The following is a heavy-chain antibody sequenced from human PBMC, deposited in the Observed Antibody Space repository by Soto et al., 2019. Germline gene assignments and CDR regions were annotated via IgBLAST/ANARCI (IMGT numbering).Heavy chain of an antibody. J-gene: IGHJ4*02. Sequence: GASVKVSCKAAAYTFTSYDINWVRQATGQDFEWMGWMNPNNGNTAYAQKFQGRVTMTRDTSKSTAFMELSSLTSEDTAVYYCARGTTVETGNYWGQGTLVTVSS. CDR2: MNPNNGNT. CDR1: AYTFTSYD. CDR3: ARGTTVETGNY. V-gene: IGHV1-8*01. D-gene: IGHD4-17*01.